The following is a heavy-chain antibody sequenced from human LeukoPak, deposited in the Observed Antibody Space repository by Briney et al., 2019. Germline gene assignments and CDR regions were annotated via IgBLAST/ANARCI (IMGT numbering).Heavy chain of an antibody. CDR3: ARVRYTGYSSSWYYLDY. J-gene: IGHJ4*02. CDR2: INHSGST. CDR1: GGSFSGYY. V-gene: IGHV4-34*01. Sequence: SETLSLTCAVYGGSFSGYYWSWIRQPPGKGLEWIGEINHSGSTNYNPSLKSRVTISADTSKNQFSLKLSSVTAADTAVYYCARVRYTGYSSSWYYLDYWGQGTLVTVSS. D-gene: IGHD6-13*01.